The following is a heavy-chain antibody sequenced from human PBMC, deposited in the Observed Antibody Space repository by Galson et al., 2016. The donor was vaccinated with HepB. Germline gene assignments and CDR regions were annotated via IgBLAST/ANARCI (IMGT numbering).Heavy chain of an antibody. V-gene: IGHV3-21*01. CDR3: ARTISSGWFDP. J-gene: IGHJ5*02. CDR2: IGISSGYI. CDR1: GLTLSTYS. Sequence: SLRLSCAASGLTLSTYSMNWVRQAPGKGLEWVSSIGISSGYIYYSDSVKGRFIISRDDAKNTLYLQMDSLRVDDAAVYYYARTISSGWFDPWGQGTLVTVSS.